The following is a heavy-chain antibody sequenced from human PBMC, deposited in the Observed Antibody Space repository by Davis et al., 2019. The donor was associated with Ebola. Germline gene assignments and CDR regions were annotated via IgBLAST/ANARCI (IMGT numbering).Heavy chain of an antibody. CDR2: MTPNSGNT. Sequence: ASVKVSCKTFGYTFTSYGISWLRQATGQGLEWLGWMTPNSGNTGYAQKFQGRVTMTWNTSISTAYMELSSLTSGDTGVYYCAKGTTVTTKYSSRSGHYYTRSVYYYGLDVWGQGTTVTVSS. CDR1: GYTFTSYG. V-gene: IGHV1-8*01. J-gene: IGHJ6*02. D-gene: IGHD4-17*01. CDR3: AKGTTVTTKYSSRSGHYYTRSVYYYGLDV.